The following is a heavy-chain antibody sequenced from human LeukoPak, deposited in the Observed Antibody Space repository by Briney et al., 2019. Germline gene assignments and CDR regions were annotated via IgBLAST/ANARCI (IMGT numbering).Heavy chain of an antibody. D-gene: IGHD3-3*01. J-gene: IGHJ6*02. CDR3: ARGTTYYDFWSGPQPLYGMDV. CDR1: GYTFTGYY. CDR2: INPNSGGT. Sequence: ASVKVSCKASGYTFTGYYMHWVRQAPGQGLEWMGWINPNSGGTNYAQKFQGRVTMTRDTSISTAYMELSGLRSDDTAVYYCARGTTYYDFWSGPQPLYGMDVWGQGTTVTVSS. V-gene: IGHV1-2*02.